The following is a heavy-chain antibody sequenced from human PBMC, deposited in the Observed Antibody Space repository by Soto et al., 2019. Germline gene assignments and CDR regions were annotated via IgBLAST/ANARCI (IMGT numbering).Heavy chain of an antibody. CDR1: GFTFSNYW. D-gene: IGHD3-16*01. CDR2: INTDGSTT. Sequence: EVQLVESGGGLVQPGGSLRLSCAASGFTFSNYWMHWVRQAPGKGPVWVSRINTDGSTTNYADSVKGRFTISRDNAKNTLDLPTNRPGAEDTAVYYCARDLGGYASHWGQGTLVTVSS. J-gene: IGHJ4*02. CDR3: ARDLGGYASH. V-gene: IGHV3-74*01.